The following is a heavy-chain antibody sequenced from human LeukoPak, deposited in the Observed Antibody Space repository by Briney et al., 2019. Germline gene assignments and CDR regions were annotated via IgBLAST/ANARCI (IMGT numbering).Heavy chain of an antibody. CDR2: ISSSSSYI. CDR1: GFTFSSYA. D-gene: IGHD3-3*01. V-gene: IGHV3-21*01. CDR3: ARNYDGRYYDFWSGYSHYYYYYGMDV. J-gene: IGHJ6*02. Sequence: GGSLRLSCAASGFTFSSYAMSWVRQAPGKGLEWVSSISSSSSYIYCADSVKGRFTISRDNAKNSLYLQMNSLRAEDTAVYYCARNYDGRYYDFWSGYSHYYYYYGMDVWGQGTTVTVSS.